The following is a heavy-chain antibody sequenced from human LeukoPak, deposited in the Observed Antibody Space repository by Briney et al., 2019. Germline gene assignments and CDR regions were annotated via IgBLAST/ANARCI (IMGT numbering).Heavy chain of an antibody. V-gene: IGHV3-23*01. CDR1: GITVSNYG. D-gene: IGHD6-13*01. CDR3: ARGHRSIAAAGTTPPGY. CDR2: ISESGGGT. Sequence: GSLRLSCVVSGITVSNYGMSWVRQAPGKGLEWVSGISESGGGTNYADSVKGRFFISRDNAKNMVYLHMNSLRAEDTAVYYCARGHRSIAAAGTTPPGYWGQGTLVTVSS. J-gene: IGHJ4*02.